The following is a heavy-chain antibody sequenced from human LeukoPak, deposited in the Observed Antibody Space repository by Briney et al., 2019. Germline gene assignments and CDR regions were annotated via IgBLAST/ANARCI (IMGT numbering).Heavy chain of an antibody. Sequence: PGGSLRLSCAASGFTFSSYEMNWVRQAPGKGLEWVSYISSSGSTIYYADSVKGRFTISRDNAKNSLYLQMNSLRAEDTAVYYCARWADGNYQRFDPWGQGTLVTVSS. V-gene: IGHV3-48*03. CDR1: GFTFSSYE. D-gene: IGHD5-24*01. CDR2: ISSSGSTI. CDR3: ARWADGNYQRFDP. J-gene: IGHJ5*02.